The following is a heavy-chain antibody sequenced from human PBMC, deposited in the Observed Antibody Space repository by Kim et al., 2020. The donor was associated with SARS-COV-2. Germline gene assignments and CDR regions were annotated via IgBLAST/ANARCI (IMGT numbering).Heavy chain of an antibody. V-gene: IGHV4-59*01. CDR1: GDSITTYY. CDR3: ARGGRWIQEWPNFYD. D-gene: IGHD5-18*01. CDR2: IYYSGST. J-gene: IGHJ4*02. Sequence: SETLSLTCTVSGDSITTYYWSWIRQPPGKRLEWIGYIYYSGSTNYNPSLKSRVTISSDKAKNQVSLRLKSVTAADSAVYYCARGGRWIQEWPNFYDWGQGALVAVSS.